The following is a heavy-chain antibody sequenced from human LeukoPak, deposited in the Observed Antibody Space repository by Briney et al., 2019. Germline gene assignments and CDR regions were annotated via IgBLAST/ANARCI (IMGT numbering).Heavy chain of an antibody. CDR1: GYTFTSYG. V-gene: IGHV1-18*01. Sequence: ASVKVSRKASGYTFTSYGISWVRQAPGQGLEWMGWISAYNGNTNYAQKLQGRVTMTTDTSTSTAYMELRSLRSDDTAVYYCARGYYDFWSGYSFDYWGQGTLVTVSS. D-gene: IGHD3-3*01. J-gene: IGHJ4*02. CDR2: ISAYNGNT. CDR3: ARGYYDFWSGYSFDY.